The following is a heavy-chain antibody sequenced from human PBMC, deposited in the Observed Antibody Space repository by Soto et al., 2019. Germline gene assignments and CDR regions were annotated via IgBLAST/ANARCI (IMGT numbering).Heavy chain of an antibody. V-gene: IGHV1-18*01. CDR2: VSANNGHT. CDR1: GFTFSNYG. Sequence: ASVKVSCKASGFTFSNYGLNWVRQAPGQGLEWMGWVSANNGHTNYAQNLQGRVSMTTDTSTSTAYMELRGLTFDDTAVYYCARDIESVTAKHFFYYYGMDVWGQGTTVTV. D-gene: IGHD2-8*01. J-gene: IGHJ6*02. CDR3: ARDIESVTAKHFFYYYGMDV.